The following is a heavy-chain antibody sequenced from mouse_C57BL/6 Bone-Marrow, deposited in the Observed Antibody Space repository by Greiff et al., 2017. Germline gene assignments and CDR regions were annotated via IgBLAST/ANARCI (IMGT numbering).Heavy chain of an antibody. CDR3: TFYDGYEDY. Sequence: EVQLQESGGGLVQPGGSMKLSCVASGFTFSNYWMNWVRQSPGQGLEWVAQIRLKSDNYATHYAESVKGRFTISRDDSKSSVYLHMNNLRAEDTGIYYCTFYDGYEDYWGQGTSVTVSS. D-gene: IGHD2-3*01. CDR1: GFTFSNYW. J-gene: IGHJ4*01. CDR2: IRLKSDNYAT. V-gene: IGHV6-3*01.